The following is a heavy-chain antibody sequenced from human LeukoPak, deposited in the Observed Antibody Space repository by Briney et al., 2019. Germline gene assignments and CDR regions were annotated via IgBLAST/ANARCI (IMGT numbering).Heavy chain of an antibody. V-gene: IGHV3-33*01. CDR3: ARDVRGPHDF. J-gene: IGHJ4*02. Sequence: PGGSLRLSCAASGFTFSSYGMHWVRQAPGKGLEWVAVIWYDGSNKYYADSVKGRFTVSRDNSKNTLYLQMNSLRAEDTAVYRCARDVRGPHDFWGQGTLVTVSS. CDR2: IWYDGSNK. D-gene: IGHD2/OR15-2a*01. CDR1: GFTFSSYG.